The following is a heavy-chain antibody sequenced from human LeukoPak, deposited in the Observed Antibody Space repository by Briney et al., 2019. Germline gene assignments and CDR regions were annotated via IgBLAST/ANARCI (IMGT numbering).Heavy chain of an antibody. J-gene: IGHJ4*02. Sequence: ASVKVSCKASGGTLISYAISWVRQAPGQGLEWMGGTIPIFGTANYAQKFQGRVTITADESTSTAYMELSSLRSEDTAVYYCARDRDWAGYTYGFYYWGQGTLVTVSS. D-gene: IGHD5-18*01. CDR2: TIPIFGTA. CDR1: GGTLISYA. V-gene: IGHV1-69*13. CDR3: ARDRDWAGYTYGFYY.